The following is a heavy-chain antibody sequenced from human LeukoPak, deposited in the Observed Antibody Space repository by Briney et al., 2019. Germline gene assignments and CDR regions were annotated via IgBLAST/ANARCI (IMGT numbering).Heavy chain of an antibody. CDR3: ARVPRGERNAFDM. V-gene: IGHV3-53*01. J-gene: IGHJ3*02. CDR2: IYSGGRT. Sequence: GGSMTPARAASGFTVSSNYMNWVSQAAGRGLGWVSSIYSGGRTLHGGSGKGRFTISRDNSKNTIFLQTDRLTVADTAVYYCARVPRGERNAFDMWGPGTMGIVSS. D-gene: IGHD1-1*01. CDR1: GFTVSSNY.